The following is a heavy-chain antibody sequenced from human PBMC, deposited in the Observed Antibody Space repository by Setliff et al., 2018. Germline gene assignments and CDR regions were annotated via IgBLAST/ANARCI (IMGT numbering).Heavy chain of an antibody. J-gene: IGHJ4*02. D-gene: IGHD2-15*01. CDR3: ARFACNGGSCYLSASDH. V-gene: IGHV3-7*01. Sequence: GGSLRLSCAASGFTVSANDMSWVRQAPGRGLEWVANINQEGSGRYYVDSVKGRFTISRDNANNSRYLQMNSLRAEDTAMYYCARFACNGGSCYLSASDHWGQGALVTVSS. CDR1: GFTVSAND. CDR2: INQEGSGR.